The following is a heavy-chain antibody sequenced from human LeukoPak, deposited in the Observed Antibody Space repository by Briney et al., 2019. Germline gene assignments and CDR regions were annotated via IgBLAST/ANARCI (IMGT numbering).Heavy chain of an antibody. J-gene: IGHJ6*02. CDR2: MNPNSGNT. Sequence: GASVKVSCKASGYTFTSYDINWVRQATGQGLEWMGWMNPNSGNTGYAQKFQGRVTMTRNTSISTAYMELSSLRSEDTAVYYCARVIVVVVAAHPFDGMDVWGQGTTVTVPS. CDR1: GYTFTSYD. CDR3: ARVIVVVVAAHPFDGMDV. D-gene: IGHD2-15*01. V-gene: IGHV1-8*01.